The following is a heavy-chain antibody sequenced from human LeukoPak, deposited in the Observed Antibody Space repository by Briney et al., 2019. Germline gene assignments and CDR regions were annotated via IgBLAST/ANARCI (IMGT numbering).Heavy chain of an antibody. D-gene: IGHD3-10*01. V-gene: IGHV3-53*01. Sequence: GVSLRLSCAASGFTFGSNYMSWVRQAPGKGLEWVSVIYSGGSTYYADSVKGRFTISRDNSKNTLYLQTNSLRAEDTAVYYCASFGSSLYYYYYGMDVWGQGTTVTVSS. CDR1: GFTFGSNY. CDR2: IYSGGST. J-gene: IGHJ6*02. CDR3: ASFGSSLYYYYYGMDV.